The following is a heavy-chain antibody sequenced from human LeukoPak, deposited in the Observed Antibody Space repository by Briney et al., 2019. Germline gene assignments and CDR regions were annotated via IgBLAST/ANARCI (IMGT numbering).Heavy chain of an antibody. D-gene: IGHD4-17*01. CDR3: ASVLLRLLDY. J-gene: IGHJ4*02. V-gene: IGHV4-39*01. CDR1: GGSISSSSYY. CDR2: IYYSGST. Sequence: SETLSLTCTVSGGSISSSSYYWGWIRQPPGKGLEWIGSIYYSGSTYYNPSLKSRVTIPVDTSKNQFSLKLSSVTAADTAVYYCASVLLRLLDYWGQGTLVTVSS.